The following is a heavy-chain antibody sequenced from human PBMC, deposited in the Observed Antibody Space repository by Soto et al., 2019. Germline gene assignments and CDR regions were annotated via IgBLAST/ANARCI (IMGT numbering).Heavy chain of an antibody. Sequence: EVQLVESGGGLVQPGGSLRLSCAASGFTFSTYWMTWVRQAPGKGLEWVANIKQDGSEKYYVDSVKGRFTISRDNAKNSLYLQMNSLRAEDTAVYYCAGGMGANLWDNWGQGTLVTVSS. CDR3: AGGMGANLWDN. V-gene: IGHV3-7*04. J-gene: IGHJ4*02. CDR1: GFTFSTYW. CDR2: IKQDGSEK. D-gene: IGHD2-21*01.